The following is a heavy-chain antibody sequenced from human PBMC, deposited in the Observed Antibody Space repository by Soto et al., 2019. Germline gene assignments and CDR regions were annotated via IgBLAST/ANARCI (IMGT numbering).Heavy chain of an antibody. V-gene: IGHV1-46*01. J-gene: IGHJ6*02. Sequence: ASVKVSCKASGYTLTSYYLHWVRQAPGQGPEWMGIINPSGGITNDAQKFQDRVTMTSDTSTSTVYMELSSLRSEDTTVYYCARGISTTRYYYYYGMDVWGQGTTVTVSS. D-gene: IGHD2-2*01. CDR2: INPSGGIT. CDR3: ARGISTTRYYYYYGMDV. CDR1: GYTLTSYY.